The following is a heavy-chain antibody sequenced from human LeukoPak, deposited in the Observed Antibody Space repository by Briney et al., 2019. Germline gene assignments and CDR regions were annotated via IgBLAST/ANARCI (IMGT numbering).Heavy chain of an antibody. CDR1: GFTVSSNY. J-gene: IGHJ3*02. CDR3: ARGSHIVVVTAIPNDAFDI. CDR2: IYSGGST. V-gene: IGHV3-66*01. Sequence: GGSLRLSCAASGFTVSSNYMTWVRQAPGKGLEWFSVIYSGGSTYYADSVRGRFTISRDNSKNTLYLQVNSLRAEDTAVYYCARGSHIVVVTAIPNDAFDIWGQGTMVTVSS. D-gene: IGHD2-21*02.